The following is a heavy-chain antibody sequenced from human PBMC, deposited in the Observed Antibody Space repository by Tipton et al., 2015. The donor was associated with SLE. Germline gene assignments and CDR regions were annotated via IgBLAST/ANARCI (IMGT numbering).Heavy chain of an antibody. CDR3: ARSAYGDYELVDY. J-gene: IGHJ4*02. Sequence: GRVTISADKSISTAYLQWSSLKASDTAMYYCARSAYGDYELVDYWGQGTLVTVSS. V-gene: IGHV5-51*01. D-gene: IGHD4-17*01.